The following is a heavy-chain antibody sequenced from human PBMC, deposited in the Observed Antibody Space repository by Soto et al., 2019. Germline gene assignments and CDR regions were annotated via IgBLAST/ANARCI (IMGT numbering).Heavy chain of an antibody. V-gene: IGHV4-59*01. J-gene: IGHJ3*02. CDR2: IYYSGST. CDR3: AASPDPHAFDI. CDR1: GGSISSYY. Sequence: PSETLSLICTVSGGSISSYYWSWIRQQPGKVLEWIGYIYYSGSTNYNTALKSRVTISVDTSKNQFSLKLSSVTAADTAVYYCAASPDPHAFDIWGQGTMVTVSS.